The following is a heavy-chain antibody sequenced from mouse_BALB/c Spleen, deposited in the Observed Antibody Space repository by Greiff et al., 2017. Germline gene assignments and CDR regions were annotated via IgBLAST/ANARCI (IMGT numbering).Heavy chain of an antibody. CDR2: IFPGSGNT. J-gene: IGHJ1*01. CDR1: GYSFTSYY. Sequence: VKLMESGPELVKPGASVKISCKASGYSFTSYYIHWVKQRPGQGLEWIGWIFPGSGNTKYNEKFKGKATLTADTSSSTAYMQLSSLTSEDSAVYFCARSTMITRNWYFDVWGAGTTVTVSS. V-gene: IGHV1-66*01. CDR3: ARSTMITRNWYFDV. D-gene: IGHD2-4*01.